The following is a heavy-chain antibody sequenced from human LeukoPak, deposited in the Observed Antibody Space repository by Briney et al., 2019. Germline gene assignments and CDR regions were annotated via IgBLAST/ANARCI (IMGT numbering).Heavy chain of an antibody. J-gene: IGHJ4*02. CDR3: ARRGYCSSTSCRVFDY. CDR1: GFTFDDYG. Sequence: GGSLRLSCAASGFTFDDYGMSWVRQAPGKGLEWVSGINWNGGSTGYADSVKGRFTISRDNAKNSLYLQMNSLRAEDTAVYYCARRGYCSSTSCRVFDYWGQGTLVTVSS. V-gene: IGHV3-20*04. CDR2: INWNGGST. D-gene: IGHD2-2*01.